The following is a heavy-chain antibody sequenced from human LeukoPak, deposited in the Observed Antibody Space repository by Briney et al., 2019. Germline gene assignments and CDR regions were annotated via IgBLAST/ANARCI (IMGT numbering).Heavy chain of an antibody. J-gene: IGHJ4*02. CDR2: ISYDGSNK. CDR3: ARDPSGSYSFDY. D-gene: IGHD1-26*01. V-gene: IGHV3-30-3*01. Sequence: PGRSLRLSCAASGFTFSSYAMHWVRQAPGKGLEWVAVISYDGSNKYYADSVKGRFTISRDNSKNTLYLQMNSLRAEDTAVYYCARDPSGSYSFDYWGQGTLVTVSS. CDR1: GFTFSSYA.